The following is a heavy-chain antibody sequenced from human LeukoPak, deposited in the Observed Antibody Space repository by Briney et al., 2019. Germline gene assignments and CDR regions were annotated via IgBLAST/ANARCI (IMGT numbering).Heavy chain of an antibody. CDR2: IYYSGST. CDR1: GGSISSYY. CDR3: ARRGYSYGPYYYGMDV. V-gene: IGHV4-59*08. D-gene: IGHD5-18*01. J-gene: IGHJ6*02. Sequence: SETLSLTCTVSGGSISSYYWSWIRQPPGKGLEWIGYIYYSGSTNYNPSLKSRVTISVDTSKNQFSLKLSSVTAADTAVYYCARRGYSYGPYYYGMDVWGQGTTVTVSS.